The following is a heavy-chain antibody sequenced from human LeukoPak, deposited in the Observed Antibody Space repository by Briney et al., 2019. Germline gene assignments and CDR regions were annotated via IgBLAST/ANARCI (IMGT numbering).Heavy chain of an antibody. V-gene: IGHV5-51*01. Sequence: GESLQISCKGSGYIFTSYWIGWVRQMPGKGLEWMGIIYPDDSNTRYSPSFQGQVTISVDKSFSTAYLQWNSLKASDTAMYYCALQPGYCSSASCSHFDFWGQGTLVTVSS. J-gene: IGHJ4*02. CDR3: ALQPGYCSSASCSHFDF. CDR2: IYPDDSNT. CDR1: GYIFTSYW. D-gene: IGHD2-2*01.